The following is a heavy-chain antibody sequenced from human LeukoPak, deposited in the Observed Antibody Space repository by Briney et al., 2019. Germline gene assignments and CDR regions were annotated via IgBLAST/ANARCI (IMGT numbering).Heavy chain of an antibody. V-gene: IGHV4-34*01. D-gene: IGHD6-6*01. CDR3: ARGARFRTYSSSSRCFDY. Sequence: SETLSLTCAVYGGSFSGYYWSWIRQPPGKGLEWIGEINHSGSTNYNPSLKSRVTTSVDTSKNQFSLKLSSVTAADTAVYYCARGARFRTYSSSSRCFDYWGQGTLVTVSS. CDR2: INHSGST. CDR1: GGSFSGYY. J-gene: IGHJ4*02.